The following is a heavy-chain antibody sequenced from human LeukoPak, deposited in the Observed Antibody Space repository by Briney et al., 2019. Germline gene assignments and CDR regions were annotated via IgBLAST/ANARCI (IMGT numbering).Heavy chain of an antibody. CDR3: ATYGVVHSASDF. Sequence: GGSLRLSCAASGFTFSSYWMSWVRQAPGKGLEWVANIKQDGSEKYYVDSVKGRFTISRDNAKNSVYLQMNGLRAEDTAVYYCATYGVVHSASDFWGQGTLVTVSS. D-gene: IGHD3/OR15-3a*01. V-gene: IGHV3-7*01. CDR1: GFTFSSYW. J-gene: IGHJ4*02. CDR2: IKQDGSEK.